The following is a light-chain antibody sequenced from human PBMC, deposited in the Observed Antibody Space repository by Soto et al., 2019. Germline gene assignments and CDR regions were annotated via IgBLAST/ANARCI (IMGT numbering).Light chain of an antibody. CDR3: CSSAGNSSVV. Sequence: QSALTHPAAVSRSPGQSITISCTGTSRDVGSYNLVSWYQQHPGTAPKLMIYEGSKWPSGVSNRFSGSKSGNTASLTISGLQAEDEADYYCCSSAGNSSVVFGTGTKVTVL. CDR1: SRDVGSYNL. V-gene: IGLV2-23*01. CDR2: EGS. J-gene: IGLJ1*01.